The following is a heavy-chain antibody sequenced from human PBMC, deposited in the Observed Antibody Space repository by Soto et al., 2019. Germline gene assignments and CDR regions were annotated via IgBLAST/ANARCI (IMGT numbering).Heavy chain of an antibody. J-gene: IGHJ4*02. CDR3: ARDLAADGIDY. CDR2: INHSGST. CDR1: GGSFSGYY. Sequence: SETLSLTCAVYGGSFSGYYWSWIRQPPGKGLEWIGEINHSGSTNYNPSLKSRVTISVDTSKNQFSLKLSSVTAADTAVYDCARDLAADGIDYWGQGTLVTVSS. V-gene: IGHV4-34*01. D-gene: IGHD6-13*01.